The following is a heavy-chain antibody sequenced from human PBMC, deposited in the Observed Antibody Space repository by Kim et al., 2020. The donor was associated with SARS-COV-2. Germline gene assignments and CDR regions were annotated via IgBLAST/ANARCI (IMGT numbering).Heavy chain of an antibody. Sequence: SETLSLTCTVSGDSISNSFNYWGWIRQSPGTGLEWIGSVYHSGSTYYNPSLKSRVTISLDTSKNHFSLKLTSVTAADTAVYFCARENWGRGDFDYCGLGT. J-gene: IGHJ4*02. CDR2: VYHSGST. D-gene: IGHD7-27*01. V-gene: IGHV4-39*02. CDR1: GDSISNSFNY. CDR3: ARENWGRGDFDY.